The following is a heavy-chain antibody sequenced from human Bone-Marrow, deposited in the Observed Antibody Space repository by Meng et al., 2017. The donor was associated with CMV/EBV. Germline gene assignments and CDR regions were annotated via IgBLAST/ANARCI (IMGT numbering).Heavy chain of an antibody. CDR3: ARGGSYSSSEVVYYYYGMDV. J-gene: IGHJ6*02. D-gene: IGHD6-6*01. V-gene: IGHV1-2*02. CDR1: GYTFTGYY. Sequence: ASVKVSCKASGYTFTGYYMHWVRQAPGQGLEWKGWINPNSGGTNYAQKFQGRVTMTRDTSISTAYMELSRLRSDDTAVYYCARGGSYSSSEVVYYYYGMDVWGQGTTVTVSS. CDR2: INPNSGGT.